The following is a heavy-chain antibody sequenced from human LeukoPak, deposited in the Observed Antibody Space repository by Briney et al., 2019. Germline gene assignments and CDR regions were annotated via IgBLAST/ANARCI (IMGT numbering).Heavy chain of an antibody. D-gene: IGHD3-22*01. CDR2: IRSSGSTI. CDR3: ARDQGVSSGYFPYYYYYMDV. CDR1: GFTFSDYY. J-gene: IGHJ6*03. Sequence: GGSLRLTCAASGFTFSDYYMSWIRQAPVKGLEWVSFIRSSGSTIYYADSVKGRFTISRDNAKNSLYLQMNSLRAEDTALYYCARDQGVSSGYFPYYYYYMDVWGKGTTVTVSS. V-gene: IGHV3-11*01.